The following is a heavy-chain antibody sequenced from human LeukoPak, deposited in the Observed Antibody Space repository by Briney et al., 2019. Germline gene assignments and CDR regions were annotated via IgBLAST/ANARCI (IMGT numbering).Heavy chain of an antibody. V-gene: IGHV3-49*04. J-gene: IGHJ4*02. CDR2: IGSKAYGGTT. Sequence: PGGSLRLSCTASGFTFGGYAMNWVCQAPGKGLEWVAFIGSKAYGGTTDYAASVKGRFTISRDDSKSIAYLQMNSLKTEDTAVYYCVRRYSYANGYFDSWGQGTLVTVSS. CDR1: GFTFGGYA. D-gene: IGHD5-18*01. CDR3: VRRYSYANGYFDS.